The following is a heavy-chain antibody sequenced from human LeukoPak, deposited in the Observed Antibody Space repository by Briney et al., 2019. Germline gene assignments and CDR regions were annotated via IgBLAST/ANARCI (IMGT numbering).Heavy chain of an antibody. CDR2: INPNSGGA. Sequence: GASVKESCKASGYTFTGYYMHWVRQAPGQGPEWMGWINPNSGGANYAQKFQGRVTMTRDTSISTAYMELSRLRSDDTAVYYCVSTCSSTSCAAFDYWGQGTLVTVSS. CDR1: GYTFTGYY. CDR3: VSTCSSTSCAAFDY. J-gene: IGHJ4*02. D-gene: IGHD2-2*01. V-gene: IGHV1-2*02.